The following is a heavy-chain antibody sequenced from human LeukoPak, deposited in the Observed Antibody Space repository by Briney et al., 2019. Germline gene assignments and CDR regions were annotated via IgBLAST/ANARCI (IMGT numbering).Heavy chain of an antibody. Sequence: PGGSLRLSCAASGFTFSSYEMNWVRQAPGKGLEWVSYISSSGSTIYYADSVKGRFTISRDNAKKSVSLQMNSLRAEDTAFYYCARANYYDSSGYNFFDNWGRGTLVTVSS. CDR1: GFTFSSYE. J-gene: IGHJ4*02. V-gene: IGHV3-48*03. CDR2: ISSSGSTI. D-gene: IGHD3-22*01. CDR3: ARANYYDSSGYNFFDN.